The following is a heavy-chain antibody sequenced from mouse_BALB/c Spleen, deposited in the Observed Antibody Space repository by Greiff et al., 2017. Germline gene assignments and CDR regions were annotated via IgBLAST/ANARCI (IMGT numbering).Heavy chain of an antibody. CDR2: INSNGGST. J-gene: IGHJ2*01. CDR3: ARGSRYDGRGFDY. Sequence: EVKLVESGGGLVQPGGSLKLSCAASGFTFSSYGMSWVRQTPDKRLELVATINSNGGSTYYPDSVKGRFTISRDNAKNTLYLQMSSLKSEDTAMYYCARGSRYDGRGFDYWGQGTTLTVSS. CDR1: GFTFSSYG. D-gene: IGHD2-14*01. V-gene: IGHV5-6-3*01.